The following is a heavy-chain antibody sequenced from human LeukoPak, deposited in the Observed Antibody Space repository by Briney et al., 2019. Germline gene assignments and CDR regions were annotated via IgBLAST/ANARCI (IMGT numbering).Heavy chain of an antibody. V-gene: IGHV3-21*01. Sequence: PGGSLRLSCAASGFTFSSYSMNWVRQAPGEGLEWVSSISSSSGYTYYADSVKGRFTISRDNATNTLYLEMSSLRAEDTAVYYCARGYSPFDIWGQGTMVTVSS. CDR3: ARGYSPFDI. CDR1: GFTFSSYS. D-gene: IGHD6-13*01. CDR2: ISSSSGYT. J-gene: IGHJ3*02.